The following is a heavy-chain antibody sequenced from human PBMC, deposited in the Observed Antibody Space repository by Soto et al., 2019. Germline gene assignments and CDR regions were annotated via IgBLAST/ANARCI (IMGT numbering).Heavy chain of an antibody. D-gene: IGHD4-4*01. CDR3: ATESSYSEPLVY. CDR2: FDPEDGET. V-gene: IGHV1-24*01. Sequence: ASVKVSCKVSGYTLTELSMHWVRQAPGKGLEWMGGFDPEDGETIYAQKFQGRVTMTEDTSTDTAYMELSSLRSEDTAVYYCATESSYSEPLVYWGQGTLVTVSS. J-gene: IGHJ4*02. CDR1: GYTLTELS.